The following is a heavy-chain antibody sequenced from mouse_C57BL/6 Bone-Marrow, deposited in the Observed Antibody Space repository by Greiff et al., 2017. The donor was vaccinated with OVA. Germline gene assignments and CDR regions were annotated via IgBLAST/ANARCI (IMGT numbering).Heavy chain of an antibody. Sequence: VQLQQPGAELVKPGASVKVSCKASGYTFTSYWWHWVKQRPGQGLEWIGRIHPSDSDTNYNQKFKGKATLTVDKSSSTAYKQLSSLKSENSAVANCTIGGGQFAYWGQGTLVTVSA. CDR3: TIGGGQFAY. J-gene: IGHJ3*01. V-gene: IGHV1-74*01. CDR1: GYTFTSYW. CDR2: IHPSDSDT.